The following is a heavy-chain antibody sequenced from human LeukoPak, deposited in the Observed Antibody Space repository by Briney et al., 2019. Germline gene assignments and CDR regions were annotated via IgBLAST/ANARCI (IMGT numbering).Heavy chain of an antibody. Sequence: GGSLRLSCAASGFTFTTYWMTWVRQAPGKGLEWVSYISSSGSTIYYADSVKGRFTISRDNAKNSLYLQMNSLRAEDTAVYYCAELGITMIGGVWGKGTTVTISS. CDR3: AELGITMIGGV. J-gene: IGHJ6*04. CDR1: GFTFTTYW. V-gene: IGHV3-48*04. CDR2: ISSSGSTI. D-gene: IGHD3-10*02.